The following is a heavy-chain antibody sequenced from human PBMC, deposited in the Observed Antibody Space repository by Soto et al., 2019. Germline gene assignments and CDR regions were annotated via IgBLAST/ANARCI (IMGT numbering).Heavy chain of an antibody. D-gene: IGHD3-16*01. CDR1: GDSVSSNSAA. J-gene: IGHJ6*02. V-gene: IGHV6-1*01. CDR2: TYYRSKWYN. Sequence: PSQTLSLTCAISGDSVSSNSAAWNWIRQSPSRGLEWLGRTYYRSKWYNDYAVSVKSRITINPDTSKNQFSLQLNSVTPEDTAVYYCAREGADRRSYYYYRMDVWGQGTKVTVYS. CDR3: AREGADRRSYYYYRMDV.